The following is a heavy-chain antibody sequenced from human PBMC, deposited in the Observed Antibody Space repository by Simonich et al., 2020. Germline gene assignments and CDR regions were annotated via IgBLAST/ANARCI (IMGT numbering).Heavy chain of an antibody. CDR2: INPDRGGT. V-gene: IGHV1-2*02. J-gene: IGHJ4*02. CDR3: ARWPSIPASYGSGSYFDY. Sequence: QVQLVQSGAEVKKPGASVKVSCKASGYTFTGYYMHWVRQAPGQGLEWMGWINPDRGGTNETQKCQGRVTMTRDTSISKAYMELSRLRSDDTAVYYCARWPSIPASYGSGSYFDYWGQGTLVTVSS. D-gene: IGHD3-10*01. CDR1: GYTFTGYY.